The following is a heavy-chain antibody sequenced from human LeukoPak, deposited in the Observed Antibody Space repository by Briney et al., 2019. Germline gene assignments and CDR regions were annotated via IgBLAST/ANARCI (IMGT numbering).Heavy chain of an antibody. D-gene: IGHD3/OR15-3a*01. Sequence: GGSLRLSCAVSGITLSNYGMSWVCQAPGKGLEWVAGISDSGGSTNYADSVKGRFTISRDNPKNTLYPQMNSLRAEDTAVYFCAKRGVVIRVILVGFHKAAYYFESWGQGALVTVSS. J-gene: IGHJ4*02. CDR1: GITLSNYG. CDR2: ISDSGGST. V-gene: IGHV3-23*01. CDR3: AKRGVVIRVILVGFHKAAYYFES.